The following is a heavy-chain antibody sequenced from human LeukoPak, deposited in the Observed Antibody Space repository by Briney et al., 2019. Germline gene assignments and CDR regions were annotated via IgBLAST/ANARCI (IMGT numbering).Heavy chain of an antibody. Sequence: GGSLRLSCAASGFTFSSFSMHWVRQAPGKGLEWVAVVSYDGSKKYYADSVKGRFTISRDNSKNTLYLQMNSLRAEDTAVYYCADSSGWYEDAFDIWGQGTMVTVSS. CDR2: VSYDGSKK. CDR3: ADSSGWYEDAFDI. V-gene: IGHV3-30-3*01. J-gene: IGHJ3*02. CDR1: GFTFSSFS. D-gene: IGHD6-19*01.